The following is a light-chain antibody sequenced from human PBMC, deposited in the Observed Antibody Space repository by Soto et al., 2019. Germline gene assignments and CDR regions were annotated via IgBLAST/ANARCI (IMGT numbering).Light chain of an antibody. V-gene: IGKV1-13*02. Sequence: AIQCTPSPSSLSASVGARVTITGRASHGIRSYLSWYQQQPGKAPKLLIYHASTLESGVPSRFSGSGSGTEFTLTIRRMQPDDFATYYCQQYNSYSFGTGTKVDIK. CDR1: HGIRSY. CDR3: QQYNSYS. J-gene: IGKJ1*01. CDR2: HAS.